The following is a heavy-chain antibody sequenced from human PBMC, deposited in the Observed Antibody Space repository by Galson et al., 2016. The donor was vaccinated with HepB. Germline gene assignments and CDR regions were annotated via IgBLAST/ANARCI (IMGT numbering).Heavy chain of an antibody. CDR3: ARDRWASGMDV. V-gene: IGHV3-30-3*01. D-gene: IGHD4-23*01. CDR2: ISHDGSNK. Sequence: SLRLSCAVSGFTFSTYAMHWVRQSPGKGLEWVAVISHDGSNKFYADSVKGRFTISRDSSKNTLFLQMNSLRAEDTAIFYCARDRWASGMDVWGQGTTVTVS. J-gene: IGHJ6*02. CDR1: GFTFSTYA.